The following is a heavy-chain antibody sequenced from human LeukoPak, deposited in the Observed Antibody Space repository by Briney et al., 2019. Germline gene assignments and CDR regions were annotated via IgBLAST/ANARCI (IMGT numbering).Heavy chain of an antibody. J-gene: IGHJ4*02. CDR3: TRVGCTANSCFGYLIFDY. Sequence: GESLRLSCAASGFTFTNYWMGWVRQPPGKGLEWVAHIKQDGSEKYFVDSVKGRFTISRDNAKNSLYLQMNSLRAEDTAFYYCTRVGCTANSCFGYLIFDYWGQGSLVTVSS. CDR1: GFTFTNYW. V-gene: IGHV3-7*01. D-gene: IGHD2-15*01. CDR2: IKQDGSEK.